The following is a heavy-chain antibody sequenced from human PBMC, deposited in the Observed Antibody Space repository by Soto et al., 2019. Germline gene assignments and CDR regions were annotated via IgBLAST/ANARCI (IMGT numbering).Heavy chain of an antibody. Sequence: GGSLRLSCAASGFTFSSYGMHWVRQAPGKGLEWVAVISYDGSNKYYADSVKGRFTISRDNSKNTLYLQMSSLRAEDTAVYYCAKDDTYSGSSDSNYGMDVWGQGTTVTVS. J-gene: IGHJ6*02. V-gene: IGHV3-30*18. CDR2: ISYDGSNK. D-gene: IGHD1-26*01. CDR3: AKDDTYSGSSDSNYGMDV. CDR1: GFTFSSYG.